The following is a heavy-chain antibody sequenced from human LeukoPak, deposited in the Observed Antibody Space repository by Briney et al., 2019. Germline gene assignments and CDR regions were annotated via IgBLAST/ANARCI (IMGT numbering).Heavy chain of an antibody. CDR2: ITSNGGST. J-gene: IGHJ4*02. CDR1: GFTFSSYS. V-gene: IGHV3-64*01. CDR3: ARRGYIYGYDY. D-gene: IGHD5-18*01. Sequence: GGSLRLSCAASGFTFSSYSMNWVRQAPGKGLEYVSAITSNGGSTYYANSVKGRFTISRDNSKNTVFLQMDNLRTDDMAVYYCARRGYIYGYDYWGQGTLVTVSS.